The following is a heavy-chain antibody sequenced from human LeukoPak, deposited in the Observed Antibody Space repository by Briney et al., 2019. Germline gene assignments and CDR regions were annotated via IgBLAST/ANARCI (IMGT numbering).Heavy chain of an antibody. J-gene: IGHJ4*02. CDR2: ISGSGGST. V-gene: IGHV3-23*01. Sequence: PGGSLRLSCAASGFTFSSYAMSWVRQAPGKGLEWVSAISGSGGSTYYADPVKGRFTISRDNSKNTLYLQMNSLRAEDTAVYYCAKDLADYYDSSGYYCGFDYWGQGTLVTVSS. CDR3: AKDLADYYDSSGYYCGFDY. D-gene: IGHD3-22*01. CDR1: GFTFSSYA.